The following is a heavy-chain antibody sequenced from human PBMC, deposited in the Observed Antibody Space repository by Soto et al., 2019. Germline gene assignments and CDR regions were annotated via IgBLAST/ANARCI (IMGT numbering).Heavy chain of an antibody. CDR1: GFTFSTYA. D-gene: IGHD1-26*01. J-gene: IGHJ6*02. Sequence: SCKAGGFTFSTYAMNWVRQAPGKGLEWVSAISGGGGSTYYADSVKGRVTISRDNSKNTLYLQMNSLRAEDTAVYYCAKVSLGALTFTDYYYYGLDVWGQGTTVTVS. CDR3: AKVSLGALTFTDYYYYGLDV. CDR2: ISGGGGST. V-gene: IGHV3-23*01.